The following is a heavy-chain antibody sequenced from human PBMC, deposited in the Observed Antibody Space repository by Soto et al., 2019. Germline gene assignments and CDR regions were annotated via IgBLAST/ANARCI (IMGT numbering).Heavy chain of an antibody. CDR1: GFSFSDYS. CDR2: ISGSTSYI. D-gene: IGHD2-2*01. Sequence: EVQLVESGGGLVKPGGSLRLSCAASGFSFSDYSMNWVRQAPGKGLEWVSSISGSTSYIYYADSLKGRFTVSRDNAEKSLYLQNNRLRAEDTGVYYCARDGAYCSGTGCRDYFPFMGGWGKGTKVNVSS. CDR3: ARDGAYCSGTGCRDYFPFMGG. J-gene: IGHJ6*03. V-gene: IGHV3-21*01.